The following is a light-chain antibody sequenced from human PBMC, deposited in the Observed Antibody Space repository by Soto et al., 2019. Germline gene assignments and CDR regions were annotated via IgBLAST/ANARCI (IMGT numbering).Light chain of an antibody. V-gene: IGLV2-14*01. CDR2: DVS. Sequence: QSALTQPASGSGSPGQSIAISCTGTSSEVGGYSYVSWYQQQPGKAPKLVISDVSNRPSGVSDRFSGSKSGNTASLTISGLQTEDEADYYCASYTTSSTYVFGTGTKLTVL. J-gene: IGLJ1*01. CDR1: SSEVGGYSY. CDR3: ASYTTSSTYV.